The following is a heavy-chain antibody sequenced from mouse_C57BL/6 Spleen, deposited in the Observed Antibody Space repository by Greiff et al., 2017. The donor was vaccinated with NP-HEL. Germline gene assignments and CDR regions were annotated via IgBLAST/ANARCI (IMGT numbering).Heavy chain of an antibody. CDR3: ARDLRELGRYFDY. Sequence: EVKLMESGGGLVKPGGSLKLSCAASGFTFSSYAMSWVRQTPEKRLEWVATISDGGSYTYYPDNVKGRFTISRDNAKNNLYLQMSHLKSEDTAMYYCARDLRELGRYFDYWGQGTTLTVSS. CDR2: ISDGGSYT. V-gene: IGHV5-4*01. D-gene: IGHD4-1*01. J-gene: IGHJ2*01. CDR1: GFTFSSYA.